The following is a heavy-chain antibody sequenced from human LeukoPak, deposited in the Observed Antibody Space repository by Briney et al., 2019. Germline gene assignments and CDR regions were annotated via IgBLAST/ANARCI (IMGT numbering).Heavy chain of an antibody. CDR1: GYTFTSYP. CDR2: INVGNGNT. Sequence: ASVKVSCKASGYTFTSYPLHWVRQAPGQRLEWVGWINVGNGNTRYSQKFQGRVTITRDTSASTAYMELSSLRSEDTAVFYCTRENSGGAVAGTFIYYYYGMDVWGQGTTVTVSS. D-gene: IGHD6-19*01. V-gene: IGHV1-3*01. J-gene: IGHJ6*02. CDR3: TRENSGGAVAGTFIYYYYGMDV.